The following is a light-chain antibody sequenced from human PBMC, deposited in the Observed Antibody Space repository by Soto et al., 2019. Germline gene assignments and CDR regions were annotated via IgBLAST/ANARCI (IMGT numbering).Light chain of an antibody. CDR2: GAS. CDR1: QSVSSSY. J-gene: IGKJ4*01. Sequence: EIVLTQSPGTLSLSPGERATLSCRASQSVSSSYLAWYQQQPGQAPRLLIYGASSSATGIPDRFSGSGSGTAFTLTISRLEPEDFAVYYCQQYGSSPLTFGGGTKVEIK. CDR3: QQYGSSPLT. V-gene: IGKV3-20*01.